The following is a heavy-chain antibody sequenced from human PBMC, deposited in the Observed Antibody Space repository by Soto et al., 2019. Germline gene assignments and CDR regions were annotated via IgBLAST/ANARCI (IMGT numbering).Heavy chain of an antibody. D-gene: IGHD3-16*02. CDR2: INPSGGST. CDR3: ARGMYDYIWGSYRYTEYYYYYYMDV. Sequence: QVQLVQSGAEVKKPGASVKVSCKASGYTFTSYYMHWVRQAPGQGLEWMGIINPSGGSTSYAQKFQGRGTMTRDTSTSTVYMELSSLRSEDTAVYYCARGMYDYIWGSYRYTEYYYYYYMDVWGKGTTVTVSS. V-gene: IGHV1-46*03. J-gene: IGHJ6*03. CDR1: GYTFTSYY.